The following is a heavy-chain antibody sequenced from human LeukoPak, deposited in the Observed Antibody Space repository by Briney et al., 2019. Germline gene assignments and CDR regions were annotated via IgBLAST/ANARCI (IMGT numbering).Heavy chain of an antibody. CDR2: IYNNEST. Sequence: SETLSLTCSVSSGPMSSHYWSWIRQPPGKGLEWIGYIYNNESTNYNPFLRSRVTISVGTSENQFSLKLTSVTAADTAVYYCARGTRGPLVRRITIFDYWGQGTLVTVSS. J-gene: IGHJ4*02. V-gene: IGHV4-59*11. CDR1: SGPMSSHY. CDR3: ARGTRGPLVRRITIFDY. D-gene: IGHD3-10*01.